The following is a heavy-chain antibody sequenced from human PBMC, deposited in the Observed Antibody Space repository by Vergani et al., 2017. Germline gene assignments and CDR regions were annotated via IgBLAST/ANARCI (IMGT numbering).Heavy chain of an antibody. D-gene: IGHD3-10*01. CDR1: GFTFSNYA. J-gene: IGHJ5*02. CDR3: AKSRWGSGKWFDP. Sequence: EVQLLESGGGSVQPGGSLRLSCAASGFTFSNYAMSWVRRAPGKGLEWVSAISYSGDTTCFTDSVKGRFTISRDNSKNTLYLQMNSLRAEDTDVYYWAKSRWGSGKWFDPWGQGTLVTVSS. V-gene: IGHV3-23*01. CDR2: ISYSGDTT.